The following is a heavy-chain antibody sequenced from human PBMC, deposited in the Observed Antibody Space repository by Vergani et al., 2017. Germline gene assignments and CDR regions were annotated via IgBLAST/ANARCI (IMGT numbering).Heavy chain of an antibody. J-gene: IGHJ6*03. D-gene: IGHD3-3*01. CDR1: GFTFSRYA. CDR3: AKHRWVWSGYYDYYYMDV. V-gene: IGHV3-23*01. Sequence: VQLLESGGGLVQPGGSLRLSCAASGFTFSRYAMSWVRQAPGKGLEWVSAISGSVGSPYYADSVKGRFTISRDNSKNTLYLQMNSLRAEDTAVYYCAKHRWVWSGYYDYYYMDVWGKGTTVTVSS. CDR2: ISGSVGSP.